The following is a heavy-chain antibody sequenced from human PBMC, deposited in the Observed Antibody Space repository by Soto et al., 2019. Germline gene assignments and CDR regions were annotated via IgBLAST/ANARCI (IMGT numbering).Heavy chain of an antibody. D-gene: IGHD2-2*01. CDR2: MNPNSGNT. Sequence: QVQLVQSGAEVKKPGASVKVSCKASGYTFTSYDINWVRQATGQGLEWMGWMNPNSGNTGYAQKFQGRVTMTRNTSISTAYMELSSLRSEDTAVYYCARVSLAPIVVVPAGGNWFDPWGQGTLVTVSS. CDR3: ARVSLAPIVVVPAGGNWFDP. V-gene: IGHV1-8*01. J-gene: IGHJ5*02. CDR1: GYTFTSYD.